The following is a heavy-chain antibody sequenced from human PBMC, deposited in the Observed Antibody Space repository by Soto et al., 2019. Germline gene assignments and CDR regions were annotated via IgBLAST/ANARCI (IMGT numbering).Heavy chain of an antibody. CDR3: ARDLESDFWSEYNWFDP. CDR1: GGTFSSYA. V-gene: IGHV1-69*06. J-gene: IGHJ5*02. CDR2: IIPIFGTA. Sequence: GASVKVSCKASGGTFSSYAISWVRQAPGQGLEWMGGIIPIFGTANYAQKFQGRVTITADKSTSTAYMELSSLRSEDTAVYYCARDLESDFWSEYNWFDPWGQGTLVTVS. D-gene: IGHD3-3*01.